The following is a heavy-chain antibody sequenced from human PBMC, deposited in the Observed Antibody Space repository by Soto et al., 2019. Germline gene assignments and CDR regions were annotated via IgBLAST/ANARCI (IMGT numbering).Heavy chain of an antibody. V-gene: IGHV1-69*13. D-gene: IGHD3-3*01. CDR3: ASGRSKGYYRFDY. CDR1: GGTFSSYA. Sequence: SVKVSCKASGGTFSSYAISWMRQAPGQGLEWMGGIIPIFGTANYAQKFQGRVTITADESTSTAYMELSSLRSEDTAVYYCASGRSKGYYRFDYWGQGTLVTVS. J-gene: IGHJ4*02. CDR2: IIPIFGTA.